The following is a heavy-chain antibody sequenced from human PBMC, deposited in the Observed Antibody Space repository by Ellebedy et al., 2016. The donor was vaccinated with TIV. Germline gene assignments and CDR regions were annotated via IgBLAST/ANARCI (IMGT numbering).Heavy chain of an antibody. CDR2: IHHSGST. J-gene: IGHJ4*02. CDR1: GYSISSGYY. CDR3: ARGAVALQPLKYFDS. V-gene: IGHV4-38-2*02. Sequence: SETLSLXXTVSGYSISSGYYWGWTRPPPGKGLEWIGSIHHSGSTYYNPSLKSRVTISVDTSKNQFSLKLRSVTAADTAVYSCARGAVALQPLKYFDSWGQGTLVTVSS. D-gene: IGHD6-19*01.